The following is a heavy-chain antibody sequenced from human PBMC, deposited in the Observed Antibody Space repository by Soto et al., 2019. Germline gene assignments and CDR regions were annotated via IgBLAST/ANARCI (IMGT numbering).Heavy chain of an antibody. Sequence: QITLKESGPTLVKPTQTLTLTCTFSGFSLSTSGVGVGWIRQPPGQALEWLALIYWDDDKRYSPSLKSRLTITKDTSKIQVVLTMTNMDPVDTAPYYCAHRLQQLVRRDAFDIWGQGTMVTVSS. V-gene: IGHV2-5*02. CDR2: IYWDDDK. J-gene: IGHJ3*02. D-gene: IGHD6-13*01. CDR1: GFSLSTSGVG. CDR3: AHRLQQLVRRDAFDI.